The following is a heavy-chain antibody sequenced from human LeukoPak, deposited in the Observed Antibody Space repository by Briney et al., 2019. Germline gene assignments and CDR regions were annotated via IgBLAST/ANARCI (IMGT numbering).Heavy chain of an antibody. CDR2: IFASGST. Sequence: SETLSLTCTVSGGSISTNYWSWIRQPAGKGLEWIGRIFASGSTYYNPSLKSRVTISVDRSKNQFSLKLSSVTAADTAVYYCARDFAGRSSGYFYWGQGTLVTVSS. CDR1: GGSISTNY. CDR3: ARDFAGRSSGYFY. V-gene: IGHV4-4*07. D-gene: IGHD3-22*01. J-gene: IGHJ4*02.